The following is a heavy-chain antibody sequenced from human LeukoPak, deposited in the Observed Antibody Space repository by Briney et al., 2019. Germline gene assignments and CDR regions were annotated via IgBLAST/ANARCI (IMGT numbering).Heavy chain of an antibody. V-gene: IGHV3-23*01. J-gene: IGHJ4*02. D-gene: IGHD5-18*01. CDR3: ARGNSYGTH. CDR1: GFTFSSYA. CDR2: ISGSGGST. Sequence: GGSLRLSCAASGFTFSSYAMSWVRQAPGKGLEWVSAISGSGGSTYYADSVKGRFTISRDNAKNSLYLQMNSLRAEDTAVYYCARGNSYGTHWGQGTLVTVSS.